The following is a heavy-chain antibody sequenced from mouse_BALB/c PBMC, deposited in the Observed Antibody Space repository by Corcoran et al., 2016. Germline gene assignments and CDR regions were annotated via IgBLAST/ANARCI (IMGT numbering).Heavy chain of an antibody. D-gene: IGHD2-2*01. J-gene: IGHJ2*01. Sequence: EVQLQQSGAELVKPGASVKLSCTASGFNIKDTYRHWVQQRPEQGLEWIGRIDPANGNTKYDPKLQGKATITADTSSTTAYLQLSSLTSVDTAVYYCARGYDYFDYWGQGTTLTVSS. V-gene: IGHV14-3*02. CDR1: GFNIKDTY. CDR2: IDPANGNT. CDR3: ARGYDYFDY.